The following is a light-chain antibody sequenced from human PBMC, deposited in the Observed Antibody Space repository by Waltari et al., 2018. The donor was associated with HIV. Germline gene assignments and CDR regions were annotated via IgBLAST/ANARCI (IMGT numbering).Light chain of an antibody. V-gene: IGKV1-12*01. Sequence: IRLTQSPPSLSASTGDCVTISCRATDSIVAHLAWYQQKPGNAPALLIYVAYSLRSGVPSRFSGSASGTEFTLTISSLQPEDFATYYCEQHNTFPLTFGGGTRVESK. CDR2: VAY. J-gene: IGKJ4*01. CDR3: EQHNTFPLT. CDR1: DSIVAH.